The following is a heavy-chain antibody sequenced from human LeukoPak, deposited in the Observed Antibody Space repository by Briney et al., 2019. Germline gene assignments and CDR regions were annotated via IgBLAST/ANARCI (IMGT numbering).Heavy chain of an antibody. D-gene: IGHD3-16*02. CDR2: ISAYNGNT. V-gene: IGHV1-18*01. CDR1: GYTFTSYG. Sequence: ASVKVSCKASGYTFTSYGISWVRQAPGQGLEWMGWISAYNGNTNYAQKLQGRVTMTTDTSTSTAYMELRSLRSDDTAVYYCASEQNDYVWGSYRHGWFDPWGQGTLVTVSS. J-gene: IGHJ5*02. CDR3: ASEQNDYVWGSYRHGWFDP.